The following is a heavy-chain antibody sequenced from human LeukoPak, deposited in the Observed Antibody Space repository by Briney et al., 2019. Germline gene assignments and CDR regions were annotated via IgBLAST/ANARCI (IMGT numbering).Heavy chain of an antibody. CDR3: ARQHGSGSYYSRAIDY. CDR1: GYSFTTYW. D-gene: IGHD3-10*01. Sequence: GESLNISCEASGYSFTTYWIGWVRQMPGKGLEWMGIIYPGDSDTRYSPSFQGQVTISADKSISTAYLQWSSLKASDTAMYYCARQHGSGSYYSRAIDYWGQGTLVTVSS. V-gene: IGHV5-51*01. J-gene: IGHJ4*02. CDR2: IYPGDSDT.